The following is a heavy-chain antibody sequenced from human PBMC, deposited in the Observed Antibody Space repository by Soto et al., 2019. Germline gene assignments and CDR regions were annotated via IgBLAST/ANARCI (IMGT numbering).Heavy chain of an antibody. V-gene: IGHV1-18*01. CDR2: ISAYNGNA. J-gene: IGHJ4*02. CDR3: ARDPPPPDF. CDR1: GYTFASYA. Sequence: QVQLVQSGAEVKKPGASVTVSCKASGYTFASYAISWMRQAPGQGREWMGWISAYNGNANYAQKLQGRVTMTTDTSTSTAYMELRSLGSDDTAVYYCARDPPPPDFWGQGTLVTVSS.